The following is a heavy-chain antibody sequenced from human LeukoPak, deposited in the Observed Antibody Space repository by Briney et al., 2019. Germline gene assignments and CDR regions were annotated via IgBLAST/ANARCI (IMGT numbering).Heavy chain of an antibody. CDR2: IYYSGSN. Sequence: SETLSLTCTVSGGSISSYYWSWLRQPPGKGLEWIGYIYYSGSNKYNPSLKSRVTISVDTSKNQFSLKLSSVTAADTAVYYCAREWRYYYGSGSSIFDYWGQGTLVTVSS. CDR3: AREWRYYYGSGSSIFDY. D-gene: IGHD3-10*01. J-gene: IGHJ4*02. CDR1: GGSISSYY. V-gene: IGHV4-59*01.